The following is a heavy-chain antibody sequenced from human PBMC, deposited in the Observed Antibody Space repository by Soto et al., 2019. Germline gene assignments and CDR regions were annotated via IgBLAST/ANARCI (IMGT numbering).Heavy chain of an antibody. D-gene: IGHD1-1*01. CDR3: ARDPGAGTGQYFDY. CDR1: GYTFTGHA. J-gene: IGHJ4*02. CDR2: INTDNGDT. Sequence: QVQLVQSGTEVKKPGAAVDISCKASGYTFTGHAMHWVRQAHGQSPEWMAWINTDNGDTKSSQNFQDRLTFTRDPSAATAYMHLNNLRSQYTAVYFCARDPGAGTGQYFDYWGQGTLVPVSS. V-gene: IGHV1-3*04.